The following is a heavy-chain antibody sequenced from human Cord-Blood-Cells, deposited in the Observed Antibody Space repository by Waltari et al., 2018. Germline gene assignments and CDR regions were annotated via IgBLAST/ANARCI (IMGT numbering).Heavy chain of an antibody. D-gene: IGHD2-2*01. V-gene: IGHV3-30*18. CDR1: GFTFSSYG. CDR3: AKDSNCSSTSCYGGVRGMDV. Sequence: QVQLVESGGGVVQPGRSLRLSCAASGFTFSSYGRHWVRQAPGKGLEWVAVISYYGSNKYYADSVKGRFTISRDNSKNTLYLQMNSLRAEDTAVYYCAKDSNCSSTSCYGGVRGMDVWGQGP. CDR2: ISYYGSNK. J-gene: IGHJ6*02.